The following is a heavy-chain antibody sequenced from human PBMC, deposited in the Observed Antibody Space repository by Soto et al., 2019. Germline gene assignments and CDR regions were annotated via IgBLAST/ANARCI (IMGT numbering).Heavy chain of an antibody. D-gene: IGHD4-17*01. V-gene: IGHV4-39*01. CDR2: IYYSGMY. CDR3: ARQRTTVVTQAYFDH. CDR1: GGSITSSSYY. J-gene: IGHJ4*02. Sequence: KSSETLSLTCTVSGGSITSSSYYWGWIRQPPGKGLEWIGGIYYSGMYYYNPSLKSRVTMSVDTSKNQFSLTLSSGTAADAAVYYCARQRTTVVTQAYFDHWGQGTLVTVSS.